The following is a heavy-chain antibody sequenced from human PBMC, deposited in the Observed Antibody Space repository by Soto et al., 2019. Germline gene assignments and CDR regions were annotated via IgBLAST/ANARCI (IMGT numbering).Heavy chain of an antibody. CDR3: ARSIAVAGRGINWFDP. CDR2: FDPEDGET. Sequence: ASVKVSCKVSGYTLTELSMHWLRQSPGKGLEWMGGFDPEDGETIYAQKFQGRVTMTEDTSTDTAYMELSSLRSEDTAVYYCARSIAVAGRGINWFDPWGQGTLVTFSS. D-gene: IGHD6-19*01. V-gene: IGHV1-24*01. J-gene: IGHJ5*02. CDR1: GYTLTELS.